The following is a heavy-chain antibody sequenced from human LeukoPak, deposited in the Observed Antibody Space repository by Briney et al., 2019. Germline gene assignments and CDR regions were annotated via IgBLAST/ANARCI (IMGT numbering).Heavy chain of an antibody. J-gene: IGHJ4*02. CDR3: ARERLLWFGELYFFDY. Sequence: GGTLRLSCEASGFSFSTYAMNWVRQVPGKGLMWVSRIKTDGSSTSYADSVKGRFTISRDNAKNTLYLQMNSLRAEDTAVYYCARERLLWFGELYFFDYWGQGTLVTVSS. V-gene: IGHV3-74*01. D-gene: IGHD3-10*01. CDR2: IKTDGSST. CDR1: GFSFSTYA.